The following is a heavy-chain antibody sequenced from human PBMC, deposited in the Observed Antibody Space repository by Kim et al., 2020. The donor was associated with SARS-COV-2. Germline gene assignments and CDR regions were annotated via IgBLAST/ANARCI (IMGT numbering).Heavy chain of an antibody. V-gene: IGHV1-18*04. CDR3: ARDSGITIFGVVITRHYYGMDV. CDR1: GYTFTSYG. J-gene: IGHJ6*02. Sequence: ASVKVSCKASGYTFTSYGISWVRQAPGQGLEWMGWISAYNGNTNYAQKLQGRVTMTTDTSTSTAYMELRSLRSDDTAVYYCARDSGITIFGVVITRHYYGMDVWGQGTTVTVSS. CDR2: ISAYNGNT. D-gene: IGHD3-3*01.